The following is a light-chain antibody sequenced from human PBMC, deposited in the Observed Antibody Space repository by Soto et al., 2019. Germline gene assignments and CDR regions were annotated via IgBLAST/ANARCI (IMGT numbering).Light chain of an antibody. J-gene: IGKJ5*01. V-gene: IGKV3-15*01. Sequence: EIVMTQSPATLSVSPGERATLSCRASQSVSSNLAWYQQKPGQAPRLLIYGASTRATGIPARFSGSGSGTELTLTISSMQSEDFVVYYCQQYNNWSPITFGQGTRLEIK. CDR3: QQYNNWSPIT. CDR1: QSVSSN. CDR2: GAS.